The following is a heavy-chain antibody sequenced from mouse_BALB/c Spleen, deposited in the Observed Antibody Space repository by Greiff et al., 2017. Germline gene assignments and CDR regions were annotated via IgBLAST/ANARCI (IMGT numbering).Heavy chain of an antibody. Sequence: VQLQQSGPELVKPGASVKISCKASGYTFTDYYINWVKQKPGQGLEWIGWIYPGSGNTKYNEKFKGKATLTVDTSSSTAYMQLSSLTSEDTAVYFCARFPGPRTHYYAMDYWGQGTSVTVSS. J-gene: IGHJ4*01. CDR3: ARFPGPRTHYYAMDY. V-gene: IGHV1-84*02. CDR2: IYPGSGNT. D-gene: IGHD3-1*01. CDR1: GYTFTDYY.